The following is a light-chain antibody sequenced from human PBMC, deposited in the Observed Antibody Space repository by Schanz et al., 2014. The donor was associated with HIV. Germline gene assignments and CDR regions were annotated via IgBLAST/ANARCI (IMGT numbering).Light chain of an antibody. V-gene: IGKV3-20*01. CDR2: ATS. CDR3: QYFGNSGGT. J-gene: IGKJ4*01. CDR1: QRLSSSY. Sequence: EIVLTQSPGSLSLSPGGRATLSCGASQRLSSSYLAWSQQKRDQPPRLVIYATSTRAAGIPDRFSGTGSGTDFTLTISSLEPEDFAVYYCQYFGNSGGTFGGGTKVEIK.